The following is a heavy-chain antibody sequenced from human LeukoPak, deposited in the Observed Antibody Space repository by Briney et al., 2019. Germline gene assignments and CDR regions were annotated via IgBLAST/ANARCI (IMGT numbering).Heavy chain of an antibody. D-gene: IGHD3-22*01. CDR1: GGSISSGGYY. V-gene: IGHV4-30-2*01. CDR3: ARGGDSSGYYYLDY. CDR2: IYHSGST. Sequence: PSETLSLTCTVSGGSISSGGYYWSWIRQPPGKGLEWIGYIYHSGSTYYNPSLKSRVTISVDRSKNQFSLKLSSVTAADTAVYYCARGGDSSGYYYLDYWGQGTLVTVSS. J-gene: IGHJ4*02.